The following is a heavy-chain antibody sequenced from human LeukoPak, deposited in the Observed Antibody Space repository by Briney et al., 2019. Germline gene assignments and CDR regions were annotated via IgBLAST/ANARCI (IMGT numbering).Heavy chain of an antibody. Sequence: GGSLRLSCSASGFTFSSHAMHWVRQAPGKGLHYVSAISSNGGGTYYADSVKGRFTISRDNSKNTLHLQMNSLRAEDTAVYFCVKGGAYSLNAFDIWGQGTMVTVSS. CDR1: GFTFSSHA. CDR3: VKGGAYSLNAFDI. J-gene: IGHJ3*02. D-gene: IGHD2-15*01. V-gene: IGHV3-64D*06. CDR2: ISSNGGGT.